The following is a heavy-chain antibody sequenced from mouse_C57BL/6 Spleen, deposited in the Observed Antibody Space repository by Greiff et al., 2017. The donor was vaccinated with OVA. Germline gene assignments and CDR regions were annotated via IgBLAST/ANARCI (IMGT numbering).Heavy chain of an antibody. CDR2: INYDGSST. CDR3: ARDGYGNYEGAMDY. J-gene: IGHJ4*01. CDR1: GFTFSDYY. D-gene: IGHD2-1*01. V-gene: IGHV5-16*01. Sequence: EVKVVESEGGLVQPGSSMKLSCTASGFTFSDYYMAWVRQVPEKGLEWVANINYDGSSTYYLDSLKSRFIISRDNAKNILYLQMSSLKSEDTATYYCARDGYGNYEGAMDYWGQGTSVTVSS.